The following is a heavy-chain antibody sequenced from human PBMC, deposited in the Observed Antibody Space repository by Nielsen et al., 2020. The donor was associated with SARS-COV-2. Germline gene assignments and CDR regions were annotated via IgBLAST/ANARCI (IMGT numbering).Heavy chain of an antibody. D-gene: IGHD3-3*01. Sequence: ASVKVSCKVSGYTLTELSMHWVRQAPGKGLEWMGGFDPEDGETIYAQKFQGRVTMTTDTSTSTAYMELRSLRSDDTAVYYCARDNPYYDFWSGEDYYYGMDVWGQGTTVTVSS. CDR3: ARDNPYYDFWSGEDYYYGMDV. J-gene: IGHJ6*02. CDR2: FDPEDGET. CDR1: GYTLTELS. V-gene: IGHV1-24*01.